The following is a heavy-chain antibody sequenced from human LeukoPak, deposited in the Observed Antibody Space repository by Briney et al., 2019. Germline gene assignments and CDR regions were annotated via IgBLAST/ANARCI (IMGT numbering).Heavy chain of an antibody. D-gene: IGHD2-2*02. CDR1: GYTFTSYG. CDR3: AELYCSSTSCYNHWFDP. CDR2: ISAYNGNK. V-gene: IGHV1-18*04. Sequence: AASVKVSCKASGYTFTSYGISWVRQAPGQGLEWMGWISAYNGNKNYAQKLQGRVTMTTDTSTSKAYMELRSLRSDATAVYYCAELYCSSTSCYNHWFDPWGQGTLVTVSS. J-gene: IGHJ5*02.